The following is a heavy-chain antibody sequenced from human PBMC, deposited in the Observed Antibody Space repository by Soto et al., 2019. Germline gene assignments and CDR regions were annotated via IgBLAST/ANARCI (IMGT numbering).Heavy chain of an antibody. Sequence: GSLRLSCAASGLTFSSYAMSWVRQAPGKGLEWVSAISGSGGSTYYADSVKGRFTISRDNSKNTLYLQMNSLRAEDTAVYYCAKDPYYDYIWGSYRSYYFDYWGQGALVTVSS. CDR3: AKDPYYDYIWGSYRSYYFDY. V-gene: IGHV3-23*01. J-gene: IGHJ4*02. CDR2: ISGSGGST. CDR1: GLTFSSYA. D-gene: IGHD3-16*02.